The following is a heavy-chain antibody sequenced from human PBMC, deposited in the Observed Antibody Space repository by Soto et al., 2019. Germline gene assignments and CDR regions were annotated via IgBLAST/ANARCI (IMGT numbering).Heavy chain of an antibody. Sequence: GGSLRLSCAASGFIFNSYAMNWFRQAPGKGLEWVSGMSGSGGSTYYADSVKGRFTISRDTSKNTLYLQMTSLRAEDSAVYYCAKGPLRVVVAATAFDYWGQGTVVTVSS. CDR2: MSGSGGST. CDR1: GFIFNSYA. J-gene: IGHJ4*02. D-gene: IGHD2-15*01. CDR3: AKGPLRVVVAATAFDY. V-gene: IGHV3-23*01.